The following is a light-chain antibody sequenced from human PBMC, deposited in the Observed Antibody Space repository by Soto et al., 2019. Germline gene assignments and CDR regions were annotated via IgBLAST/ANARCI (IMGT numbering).Light chain of an antibody. CDR2: KAS. CDR3: QQYNSYSS. V-gene: IGKV1-5*03. J-gene: IGKJ1*01. CDR1: QSIGSW. Sequence: DIQLTQSPSTLSASVGDRVTITCRASQSIGSWLAWFQQKPGKAPKVLIYKASSLESGVPSRFSGSGSGTEFTLTISILQPDDFATYYCQQYNSYSSFGPGTKVEIK.